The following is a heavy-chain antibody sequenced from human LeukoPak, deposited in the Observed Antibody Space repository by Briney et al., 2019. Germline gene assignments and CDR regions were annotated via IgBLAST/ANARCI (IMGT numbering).Heavy chain of an antibody. Sequence: GGSLTLTCTASGCTFSNYAWSWVRQAPGKGLDWVSAISDSGVNTDYADSVKGRFTISRDSSKSTMYLQINSLRPEHTAVYYCAKDMVSGWFGGFDYWGQGTLVTVSS. CDR3: AKDMVSGWFGGFDY. J-gene: IGHJ4*02. V-gene: IGHV3-23*01. CDR1: GCTFSNYA. D-gene: IGHD6-19*01. CDR2: ISDSGVNT.